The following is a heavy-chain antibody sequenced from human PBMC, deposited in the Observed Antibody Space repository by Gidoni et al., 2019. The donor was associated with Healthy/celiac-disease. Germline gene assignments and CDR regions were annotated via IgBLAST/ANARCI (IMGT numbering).Heavy chain of an antibody. D-gene: IGHD2-2*01. Sequence: EVQLLESGGGLVQPGGSLRLSCAASGFTFSSYAMRWVRQAPGKGLEWVSAISGSGGSTYYADSVKCRFTISRDNSKNTLYLQMNSLRAEDTAVYYCARGGSCSSTSCYSFDYWGQGTLVTVSS. J-gene: IGHJ4*02. CDR3: ARGGSCSSTSCYSFDY. CDR1: GFTFSSYA. V-gene: IGHV3-23*01. CDR2: ISGSGGST.